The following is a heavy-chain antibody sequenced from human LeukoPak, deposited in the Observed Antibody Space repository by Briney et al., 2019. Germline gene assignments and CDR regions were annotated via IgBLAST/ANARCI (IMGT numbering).Heavy chain of an antibody. CDR1: GYTFTDYY. D-gene: IGHD1-7*01. Sequence: ASVKVSCKASGYTFTDYYIHWVRQAPGHGLEWMGWVNPHSGGTNFAQGFRGKVSMTRDTSVTTAYLEVNSLQSDDTAIYYCAKEGKTRNWNYFQAKPVYWGQGTLVTVSS. V-gene: IGHV1-2*02. CDR3: AKEGKTRNWNYFQAKPVY. CDR2: VNPHSGGT. J-gene: IGHJ4*02.